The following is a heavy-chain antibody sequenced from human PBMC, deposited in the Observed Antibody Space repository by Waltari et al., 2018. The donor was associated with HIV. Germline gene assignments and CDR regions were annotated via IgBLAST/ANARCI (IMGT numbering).Heavy chain of an antibody. CDR2: IRPDGNDK. Sequence: EVQLVASGGGLVQPGGSLRLSCAASGFTFLSYWMSWVRQAPGKGREWGANIRPDGNDKYYVDSVKGRFTISRDNVKNSLYLQMNTLRAEDTAVYYCARGGGAAAGTVDYWGQGTLVTVSS. CDR3: ARGGGAAAGTVDY. D-gene: IGHD6-13*01. CDR1: GFTFLSYW. J-gene: IGHJ4*02. V-gene: IGHV3-7*01.